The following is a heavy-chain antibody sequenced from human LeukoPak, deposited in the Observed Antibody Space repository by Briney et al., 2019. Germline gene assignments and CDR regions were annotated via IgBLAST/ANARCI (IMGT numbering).Heavy chain of an antibody. Sequence: PGGSLRLSCAASGFTFSSYAMSWVRQAPGKGLEWVSAISGSGGSTYYADSVKGRFTISRDNSKNTLYLQMNSLRAEDTAVYYCAKGATVVVPAARTTFDYWGQGTLVTVSS. J-gene: IGHJ4*02. CDR2: ISGSGGST. CDR1: GFTFSSYA. D-gene: IGHD2-2*01. V-gene: IGHV3-23*01. CDR3: AKGATVVVPAARTTFDY.